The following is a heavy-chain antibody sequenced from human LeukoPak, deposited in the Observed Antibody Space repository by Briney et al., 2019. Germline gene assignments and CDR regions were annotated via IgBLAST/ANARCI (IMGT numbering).Heavy chain of an antibody. CDR2: ISSTGRTI. D-gene: IGHD6-13*01. CDR3: ARVMISAAGSSYNWFGP. J-gene: IGHJ5*02. Sequence: GGSLRLSCAASGFTFSSYEMNWVRQAPGKGLEWVSYISSTGRTIFYADSVKGRFTVSRDNARNSLYLQMNSLRAEDTAIYYCARVMISAAGSSYNWFGPWGQGTLVTVS. V-gene: IGHV3-48*03. CDR1: GFTFSSYE.